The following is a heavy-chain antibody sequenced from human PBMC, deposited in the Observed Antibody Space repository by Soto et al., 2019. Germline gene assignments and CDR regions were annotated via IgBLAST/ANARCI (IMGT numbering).Heavy chain of an antibody. CDR3: ARNGYCSGGSCYRPFDYGMDV. CDR2: INPNSGGT. Sequence: AAVKGSCKASGYTFTGYYMHWARQAPGQGLARMGWINPNSGGTNYAQKFQGRVTMTRDTSISTAYMELSRLRSDDTAVYYCARNGYCSGGSCYRPFDYGMDVWGQETTVTDSS. J-gene: IGHJ6*02. D-gene: IGHD2-15*01. V-gene: IGHV1-2*02. CDR1: GYTFTGYY.